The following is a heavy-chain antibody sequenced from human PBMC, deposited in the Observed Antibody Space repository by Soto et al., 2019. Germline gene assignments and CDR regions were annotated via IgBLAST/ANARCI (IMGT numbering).Heavy chain of an antibody. D-gene: IGHD7-27*01. V-gene: IGHV3-7*01. CDR2: IRQDGGET. CDR1: DFTFSTYW. J-gene: IGHJ3*02. Sequence: PGGSLRLSCAAPDFTFSTYWMAWLRQTPGKGLEFVANIRQDGGETNYVDSVKGRFTISRDNAKNSLYLQMNSLRAEDTAVYYCATDRWGGAFDIWRQRTVVTVSS. CDR3: ATDRWGGAFDI.